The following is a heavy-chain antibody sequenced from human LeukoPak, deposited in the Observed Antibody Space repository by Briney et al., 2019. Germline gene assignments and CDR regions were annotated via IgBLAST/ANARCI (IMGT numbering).Heavy chain of an antibody. V-gene: IGHV1-46*03. CDR1: GYTFTSYY. J-gene: IGHJ5*02. CDR3: ARGLRPNWFDP. Sequence: ASVKVSCKASGYTFTSYYMHWVRQAPGQGLEWMGIINPSGGSTSYAQKFQGRVTMTRETSTSTVYMELSSLRSEDTAVYCCARGLRPNWFDPWGQGTLVTVSS. CDR2: INPSGGST.